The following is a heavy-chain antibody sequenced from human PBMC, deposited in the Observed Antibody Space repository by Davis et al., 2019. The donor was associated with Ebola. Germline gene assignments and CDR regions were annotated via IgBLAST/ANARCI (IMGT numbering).Heavy chain of an antibody. J-gene: IGHJ3*01. CDR3: AKDTSNVWFDV. CDR2: LGLGSDT. D-gene: IGHD6-19*01. V-gene: IGHV3-23*01. Sequence: ESLKISCAASGFTFSHYYMSWIRQAPGKCLEWVSTLGLGSDTYYAVSVKGRFNISRDNSKNTLYLQMNSLRFEDTAIYYCAKDTSNVWFDVWGQGTMVTVSS. CDR1: GFTFSHYY.